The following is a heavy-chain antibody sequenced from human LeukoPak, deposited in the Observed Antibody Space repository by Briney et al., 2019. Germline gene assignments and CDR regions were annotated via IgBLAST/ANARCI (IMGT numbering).Heavy chain of an antibody. Sequence: SETLSLTCAVYGGSFSGYYWSWIRQPPGKGLEWIGEINHSGSTNYNPSLKSRVTISVDTSKNQFSLKLSSVSPADTAVYYCARGRQQWLVRSSYFDYWGQGTLVTVSS. J-gene: IGHJ4*02. CDR3: ARGRQQWLVRSSYFDY. CDR1: GGSFSGYY. V-gene: IGHV4-34*01. D-gene: IGHD6-19*01. CDR2: INHSGST.